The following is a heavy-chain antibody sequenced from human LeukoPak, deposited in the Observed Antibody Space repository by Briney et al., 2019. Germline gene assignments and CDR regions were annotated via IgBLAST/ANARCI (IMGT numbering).Heavy chain of an antibody. D-gene: IGHD6-13*01. CDR1: SSYY. J-gene: IGHJ3*02. CDR3: ASSKGLFIAAAVGAFDI. V-gene: IGHV3-21*01. Sequence: SSYYWGWVRQPPGKGLEWVSSISSSSSYIYYADSVKGRFAISRDNAKNSLYLQMNSLRAEDTAVYYCASSKGLFIAAAVGAFDIWGQGTMVTVSS. CDR2: ISSSSSYI.